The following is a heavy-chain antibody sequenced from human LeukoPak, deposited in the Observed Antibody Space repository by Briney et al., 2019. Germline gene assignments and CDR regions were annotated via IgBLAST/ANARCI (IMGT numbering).Heavy chain of an antibody. V-gene: IGHV4-34*01. CDR2: INHSGST. CDR3: ARIVGDYNILTGLYLNDNFDN. Sequence: PSETLSLTCAVYGGSFSGYYWSWIRQPPGKGLEWIGEINHSGSTNYNPSLKSRVTMSVDTSKNQVSLKLRSGTAADTAVYYCARIVGDYNILTGLYLNDNFDNWGRGTLVTVSS. J-gene: IGHJ4*02. CDR1: GGSFSGYY. D-gene: IGHD3-9*01.